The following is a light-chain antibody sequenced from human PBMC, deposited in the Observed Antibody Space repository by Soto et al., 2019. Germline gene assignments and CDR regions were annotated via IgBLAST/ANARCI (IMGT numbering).Light chain of an antibody. V-gene: IGLV2-8*01. CDR2: EVS. Sequence: QSALTQPPSASGSPGQSVTISCTGTSSDVGGYNYVSWYQQHPGKAPKLMIYEVSERPSGVPDRFSGSKSGNTASLTVSGLQAEDEADYYCSSYGGSNNLVFGRGTKLTVL. CDR3: SSYGGSNNLV. J-gene: IGLJ2*01. CDR1: SSDVGGYNY.